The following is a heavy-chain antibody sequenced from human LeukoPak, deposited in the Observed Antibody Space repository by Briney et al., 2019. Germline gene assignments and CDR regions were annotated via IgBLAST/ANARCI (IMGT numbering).Heavy chain of an antibody. D-gene: IGHD3-22*01. CDR1: GFTFDDYA. CDR3: AKDDLVMGDSSGYSFDY. J-gene: IGHJ4*02. CDR2: ISWNSGSI. Sequence: GGSLRLSCAASGFTFDDYAMHWVRQAPGKGLERVSGISWNSGSIGYADSVKGRFTISRDNAKNSLYLQMNSLRAEDTALYYCAKDDLVMGDSSGYSFDYWGQGTLVTVSS. V-gene: IGHV3-9*01.